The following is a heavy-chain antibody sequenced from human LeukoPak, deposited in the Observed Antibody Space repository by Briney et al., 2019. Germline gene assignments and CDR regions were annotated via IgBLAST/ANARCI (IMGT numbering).Heavy chain of an antibody. V-gene: IGHV3-23*01. J-gene: IGHJ4*02. CDR1: GFTFSSYA. CDR3: AKGVAAAGIFDY. D-gene: IGHD6-13*01. CDR2: ISGSGGST. Sequence: GGSLRLSCAASGFTFSSYAMSWVRQAPGKGLEWVSAISGSGGSTYYADSVRGRFTISRDNSKNTLYLQMNSLRAEDTAVYYCAKGVAAAGIFDYWGQGTLVTVSS.